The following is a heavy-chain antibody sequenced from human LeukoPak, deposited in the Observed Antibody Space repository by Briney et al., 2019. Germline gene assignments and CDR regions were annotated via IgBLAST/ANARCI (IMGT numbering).Heavy chain of an antibody. CDR3: ARANYDSSGYFDY. CDR2: ISSTGRTI. V-gene: IGHV3-11*04. J-gene: IGHJ4*02. Sequence: GGSLRLSCAASGFTLSDAWMRWVRQAPGKGLEWISYISSTGRTIYYADSVKGRFTISRDNAKNSLYLQMNSLRAEDTAVYYCARANYDSSGYFDYWGQGALVTVSS. CDR1: GFTLSDAW. D-gene: IGHD3-22*01.